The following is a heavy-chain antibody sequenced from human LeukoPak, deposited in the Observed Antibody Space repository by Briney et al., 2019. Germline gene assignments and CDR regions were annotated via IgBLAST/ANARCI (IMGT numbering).Heavy chain of an antibody. V-gene: IGHV3-30-3*01. CDR1: GFTFSSYA. CDR3: ARSKLGYCSSTSCYTDY. J-gene: IGHJ4*02. D-gene: IGHD2-2*02. CDR2: ISYDGSNK. Sequence: PGGSLRLSCAASGFTFSSYAMHWVRQAPGKGLEWVAVISYDGSNKYYADSVKGRFTISRDNSKNTLYLQMNSLRAEDTAVYYCARSKLGYCSSTSCYTDYWGQGTLVTVSS.